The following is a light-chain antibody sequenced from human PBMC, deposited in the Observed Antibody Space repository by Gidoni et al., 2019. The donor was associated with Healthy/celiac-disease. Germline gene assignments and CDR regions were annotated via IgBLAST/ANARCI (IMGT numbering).Light chain of an antibody. CDR1: QSISSW. Sequence: DIQMTPSPSTLSASVGDRVTITCRASQSISSWLAWYQQKPGKAPKLLIYKASSLETGVPSRFSGSGSGTEFTLTISSLQPDDFATYYCQQYNSYSPLTFGGGTKVEIK. CDR2: KAS. J-gene: IGKJ4*01. V-gene: IGKV1-5*03. CDR3: QQYNSYSPLT.